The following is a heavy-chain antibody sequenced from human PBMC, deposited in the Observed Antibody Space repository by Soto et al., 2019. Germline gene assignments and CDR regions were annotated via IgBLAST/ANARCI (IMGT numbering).Heavy chain of an antibody. CDR2: ISAHNGNT. V-gene: IGHV1-18*01. D-gene: IGHD1-1*01. CDR1: GYTFTSYG. CDR3: AIARYGDS. Sequence: QVHLVQSGAEVKKPGASVMVSCKAYGYTFTSYGITCVRQAPGQGLVWMGWISAHNGNTAYAQKLQGRVIVTRDTSTITADMDLRSLISDDTAVYYCAIARYGDSWGQGALVTVSS. J-gene: IGHJ4*02.